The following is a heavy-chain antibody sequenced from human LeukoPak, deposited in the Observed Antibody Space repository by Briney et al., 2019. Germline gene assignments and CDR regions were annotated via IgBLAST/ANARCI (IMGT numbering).Heavy chain of an antibody. J-gene: IGHJ3*02. CDR2: ISSSSSTI. V-gene: IGHV3-48*01. Sequence: GGSLRLSCAASGFTFSSYSMNWVRQAPGKGLEWVSYISSSSSTIYYADSVKGRFTISRDNAKNSLYLQMNSLRAEDTAVYYCASTGAFIVVVPAAREDAFDIWGQGTMVTVSS. D-gene: IGHD2-2*01. CDR1: GFTFSSYS. CDR3: ASTGAFIVVVPAAREDAFDI.